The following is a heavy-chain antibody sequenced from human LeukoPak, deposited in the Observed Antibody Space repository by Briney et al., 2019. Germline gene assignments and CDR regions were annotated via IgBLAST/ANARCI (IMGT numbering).Heavy chain of an antibody. Sequence: GGSLRLSFAASGFTFSSYGMTWVRQAPGKGLEWVSLISLSDSIFYADSVKGRFTISRDNSKSTVHLQMDGLRVDDTAVYYCAKVATPNTLDALDIWGQGTMVTVSS. D-gene: IGHD1/OR15-1a*01. CDR3: AKVATPNTLDALDI. CDR2: ISLSDSI. J-gene: IGHJ3*02. V-gene: IGHV3-23*01. CDR1: GFTFSSYG.